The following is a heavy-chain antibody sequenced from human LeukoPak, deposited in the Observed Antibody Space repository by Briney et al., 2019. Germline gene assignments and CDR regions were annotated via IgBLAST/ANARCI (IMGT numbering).Heavy chain of an antibody. CDR3: ARRSRLGGAFDI. Sequence: GSLRLSCAASGFTFNNYAMSWVRQAPGKGLEWIGYIYYSGSTNYNPSLKSRVTISVDTSKNQFSLKLSSVTAADTAVYYCARRSRLGGAFDIWGQGTMVTVSS. V-gene: IGHV4-59*08. J-gene: IGHJ3*02. D-gene: IGHD2-15*01. CDR2: IYYSGST. CDR1: GFTFNNYA.